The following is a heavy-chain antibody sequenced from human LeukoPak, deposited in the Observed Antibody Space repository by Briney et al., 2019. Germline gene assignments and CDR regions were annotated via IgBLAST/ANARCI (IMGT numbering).Heavy chain of an antibody. D-gene: IGHD2-8*01. CDR2: ISPGNSDT. J-gene: IGHJ4*02. Sequence: GGSLKISCKGSGYNFTSYWIGWVRPVPGKGREWMGIISPGNSDTRYSPSFQGQVTTSADKSISTAYLQWSSLKASDTAMYYCARRNNDYFDYWGQGTLVTVSS. CDR3: ARRNNDYFDY. CDR1: GYNFTSYW. V-gene: IGHV5-51*01.